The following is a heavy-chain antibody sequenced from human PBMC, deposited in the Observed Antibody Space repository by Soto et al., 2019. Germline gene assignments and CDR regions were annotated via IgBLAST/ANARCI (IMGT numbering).Heavy chain of an antibody. V-gene: IGHV1-46*01. CDR3: ARVMGSSWYKDYYYGMDV. J-gene: IGHJ6*02. CDR1: GYTFTSYY. Sequence: RASVKVSCKASGYTFTSYYMHWVRQAPGQGLEWMGIINPSGGSTSYAQKFQGRVTMTRDTSTSTVYMELSSLRSEDTAVYYCARVMGSSWYKDYYYGMDVWGQGTTVTVSS. D-gene: IGHD6-13*01. CDR2: INPSGGST.